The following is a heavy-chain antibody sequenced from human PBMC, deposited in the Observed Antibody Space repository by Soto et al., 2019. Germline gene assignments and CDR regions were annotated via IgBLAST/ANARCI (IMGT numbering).Heavy chain of an antibody. CDR3: AKGTGIVVVPTAMS. J-gene: IGHJ5*02. CDR1: GFTFSNYA. V-gene: IGHV3-23*01. D-gene: IGHD2-2*01. CDR2: ISGSCGST. Sequence: EVQLLESGGDLVQPGGSVRLSCAASGFTFSNYAMLWVRQSPVKGLEWVSGISGSCGSTYYADSVKGRFTISRDNSKNTLYLQMNSLRAEDTAVYYCAKGTGIVVVPTAMSWDQGTLVTVSS.